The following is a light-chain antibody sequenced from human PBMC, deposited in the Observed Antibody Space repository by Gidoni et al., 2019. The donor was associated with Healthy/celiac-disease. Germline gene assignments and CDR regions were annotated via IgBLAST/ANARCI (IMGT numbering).Light chain of an antibody. CDR3: QQYDNLPMYT. CDR1: QDISNY. Sequence: LSASVGDRVTITCQASQDISNYLNLYQQKPGKAPKLLIYDASNLETGVPSRFSGSGSGTDFTFTISSLQPEDIATYYCQQYDNLPMYTFGHGTKLEIK. J-gene: IGKJ2*01. CDR2: DAS. V-gene: IGKV1-33*01.